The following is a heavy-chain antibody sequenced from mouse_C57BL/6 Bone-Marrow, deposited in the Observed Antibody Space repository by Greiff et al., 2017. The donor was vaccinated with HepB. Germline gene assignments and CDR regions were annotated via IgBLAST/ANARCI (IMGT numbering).Heavy chain of an antibody. CDR2: IDPENGDT. CDR1: GFNIKDDY. V-gene: IGHV14-4*01. D-gene: IGHD1-1*01. Sequence: EVQLQESGAELVRPGASVKLSCTASGFNIKDDYMHWVKQRPEQGLEWIGWIDPENGDTEYASKFQGKATITADTSSNTAYLQLSSLTSEDTAVYYGTTEGYYYGSSYAMDYWGQGTSVTVSS. CDR3: TTEGYYYGSSYAMDY. J-gene: IGHJ4*01.